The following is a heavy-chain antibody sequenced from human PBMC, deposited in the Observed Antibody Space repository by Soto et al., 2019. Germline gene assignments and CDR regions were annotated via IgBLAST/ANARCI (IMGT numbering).Heavy chain of an antibody. D-gene: IGHD4-4*01. V-gene: IGHV4-34*01. CDR1: GGSFSGYY. Sequence: SETLSLTCAVYGGSFSGYYWSWIRQPPGKGLEWIGEINHSGSTNYNPSLKSRVTISVDTSKNQFSLKLSSVTAADTAVYYCARGPYSNLYYYYYYYMDVWGKGTTVTVSS. CDR3: ARGPYSNLYYYYYYYMDV. J-gene: IGHJ6*03. CDR2: INHSGST.